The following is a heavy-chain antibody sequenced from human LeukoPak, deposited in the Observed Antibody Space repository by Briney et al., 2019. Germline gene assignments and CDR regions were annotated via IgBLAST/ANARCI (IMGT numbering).Heavy chain of an antibody. D-gene: IGHD2-2*01. Sequence: SETLSLTCTVSGGSISSYYWSWIRQPPGKGLEWIGYIYYTGSTYYNPSLKSRVTISVDTSKNQFSLKLSSVTAADTAVYYCASQGCSSTTCHFDYWGQGTLVTVSS. V-gene: IGHV4-59*08. CDR3: ASQGCSSTTCHFDY. J-gene: IGHJ4*02. CDR1: GGSISSYY. CDR2: IYYTGST.